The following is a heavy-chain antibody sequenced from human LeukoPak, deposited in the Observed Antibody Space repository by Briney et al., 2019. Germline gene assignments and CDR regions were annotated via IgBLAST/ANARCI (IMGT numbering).Heavy chain of an antibody. V-gene: IGHV4-59*08. D-gene: IGHD1-14*01. Sequence: SETLSLTCTVSGGSISSYYWSWIRQPPGKGLEWIGYIYYSGSTNYNPSLKSRVTISVDTSKNQFSLKLSSVTAADTAVYYCARHGYNLYYFDYWGQGTLVTVFS. CDR2: IYYSGST. CDR3: ARHGYNLYYFDY. J-gene: IGHJ4*02. CDR1: GGSISSYY.